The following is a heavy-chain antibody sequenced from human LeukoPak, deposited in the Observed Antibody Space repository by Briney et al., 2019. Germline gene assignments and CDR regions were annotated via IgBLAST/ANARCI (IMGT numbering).Heavy chain of an antibody. CDR2: IIPIFCTA. D-gene: IGHD3-22*01. CDR3: ARASGPYYYDSSGYPYYFDY. J-gene: IGHJ4*02. V-gene: IGHV1-69*01. Sequence: ASVKVSCKASGGTFSSYAISWVRQAPGQGLEWMGGIIPIFCTANYAQKFQGRVTITADESTSTAYMELSSLRSEDTAVYYCARASGPYYYDSSGYPYYFDYWGQGTLVTVSS. CDR1: GGTFSSYA.